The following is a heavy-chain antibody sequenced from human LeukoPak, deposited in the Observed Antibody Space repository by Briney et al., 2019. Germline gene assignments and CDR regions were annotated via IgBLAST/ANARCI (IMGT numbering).Heavy chain of an antibody. V-gene: IGHV1-69*13. Sequence: ASVKVSCKASGGTFSSYAISWVRQAPGQGLEWMGGIIPIFGTANFAQKFQGRVTITADESTSTAYMELGSLRSEDTAVYYCARPQLYGSGSYPYYYYYGMDVWGKGTTVTVSS. CDR3: ARPQLYGSGSYPYYYYYGMDV. D-gene: IGHD3-10*01. J-gene: IGHJ6*04. CDR1: GGTFSSYA. CDR2: IIPIFGTA.